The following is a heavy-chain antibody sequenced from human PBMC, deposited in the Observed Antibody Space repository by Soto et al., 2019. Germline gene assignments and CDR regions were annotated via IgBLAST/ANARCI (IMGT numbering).Heavy chain of an antibody. CDR3: ARTRDIRPNYYYYYYMDV. CDR2: ISGSGGST. Sequence: GGSLRLSCAASGFTFSSYAMSWVRQAPGKGLEWVSAISGSGGSTYYADSVKGRFTISRDNSKNTLYLQMNSLRAEDTAVYYCARTRDIRPNYYYYYYMDVWGKGTTVTVSS. V-gene: IGHV3-23*01. CDR1: GFTFSSYA. D-gene: IGHD5-12*01. J-gene: IGHJ6*03.